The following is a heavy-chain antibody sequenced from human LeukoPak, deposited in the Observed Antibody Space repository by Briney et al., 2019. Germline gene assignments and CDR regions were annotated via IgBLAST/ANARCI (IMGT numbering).Heavy chain of an antibody. V-gene: IGHV1-69*05. Sequence: SVKVSCKASGGTFSSYAISWVRQAPGQGLEWMGGIIPIFGTANYAQKFQGRVTITTDESTSTAYMELSSLRSEDTAVCYCARPVGGYSYGYYFDYWGQGTLVTVSS. D-gene: IGHD5-18*01. J-gene: IGHJ4*02. CDR1: GGTFSSYA. CDR3: ARPVGGYSYGYYFDY. CDR2: IIPIFGTA.